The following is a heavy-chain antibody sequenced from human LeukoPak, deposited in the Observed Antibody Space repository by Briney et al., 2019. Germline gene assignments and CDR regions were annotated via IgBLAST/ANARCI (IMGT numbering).Heavy chain of an antibody. J-gene: IGHJ5*02. CDR2: IYTSGST. Sequence: SETLSLTCTVSGGSISSGSYYWSWIRQPAGKVQEWIGRIYTSGSTNYNPSLKSRVTISVDTSKNQFSLKLSSVTAADTAVYYCARASLNAPGWFDPWGQGTLVTVSS. V-gene: IGHV4-61*02. D-gene: IGHD3-10*01. CDR1: GGSISSGSYY. CDR3: ARASLNAPGWFDP.